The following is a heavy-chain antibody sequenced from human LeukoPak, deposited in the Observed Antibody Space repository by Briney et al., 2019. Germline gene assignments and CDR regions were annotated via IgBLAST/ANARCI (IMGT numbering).Heavy chain of an antibody. CDR1: GDSISSYY. CDR2: IYYSGST. V-gene: IGHV4-59*01. CDR3: ARDRTGDNWFDP. J-gene: IGHJ5*02. Sequence: PSETLSLTCTVSGDSISSYYWSWIRQPPGKGLEWIGYIYYSGSTNYNPSLKSRVPMSVDTSKHQFSLKLSSVTAADTAVYYCARDRTGDNWFDPWGQGTLVTVSS. D-gene: IGHD3/OR15-3a*01.